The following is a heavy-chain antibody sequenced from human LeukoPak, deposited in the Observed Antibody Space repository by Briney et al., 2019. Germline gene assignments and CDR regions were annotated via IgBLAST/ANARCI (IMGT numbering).Heavy chain of an antibody. CDR2: IYYSGST. Sequence: SWVRQPPGKGLEWIGYIYYSGSTYYNPSLKSRVTISVDTSKNQFSLKLSSVTAADTAVYYCARARYDFWSNYYYGMDVWGQGTTVTVSS. J-gene: IGHJ6*02. CDR3: ARARYDFWSNYYYGMDV. D-gene: IGHD3-3*01. V-gene: IGHV4-30-4*08.